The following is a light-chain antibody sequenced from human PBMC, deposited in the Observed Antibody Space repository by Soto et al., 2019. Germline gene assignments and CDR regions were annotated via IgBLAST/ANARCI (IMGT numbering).Light chain of an antibody. J-gene: IGKJ1*01. V-gene: IGKV3D-20*02. CDR1: QSVSSSY. CDR3: QQRSNWWT. CDR2: DAS. Sequence: EIVLTQPPGTLSLSPAERATLSFRAIQSVSSSYLAWYQQEPGQAPRLLIYDASNRATGIPARFSGSGSGTDFTLTIRSLEPEDFAVYYCQQRSNWWTFGQWTKGDIK.